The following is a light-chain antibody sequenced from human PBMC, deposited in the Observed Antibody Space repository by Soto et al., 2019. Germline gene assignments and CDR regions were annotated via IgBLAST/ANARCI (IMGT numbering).Light chain of an antibody. CDR1: LGISSY. J-gene: IGKJ1*01. CDR3: QQYYSFPRT. Sequence: VIWLTQSPSLLSASTGDRVTISCRMSLGISSYFAWYQQKPWKAPELLIYASSTLQSGVPSRFGGSGSGTDFTLTISCLQSDDFATYYCQQYYSFPRTFGQGTKVEIK. CDR2: ASS. V-gene: IGKV1D-8*01.